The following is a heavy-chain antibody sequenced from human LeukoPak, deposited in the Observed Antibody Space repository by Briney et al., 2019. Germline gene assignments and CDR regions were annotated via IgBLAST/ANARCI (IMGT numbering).Heavy chain of an antibody. Sequence: GVSLGLSCAASGFTFSSCWVWGVRQAPAKGRECAANIKQEGSEKYFVDVVKGRFTNSRDNAKNSLYLQMNSLRAEDTAVYYCARDLVGYSSVGYFDYWGEGTLLTVPS. CDR3: ARDLVGYSSVGYFDY. CDR2: IKQEGSEK. V-gene: IGHV3-7*01. D-gene: IGHD6-19*01. CDR1: GFTFSSCW. J-gene: IGHJ4*02.